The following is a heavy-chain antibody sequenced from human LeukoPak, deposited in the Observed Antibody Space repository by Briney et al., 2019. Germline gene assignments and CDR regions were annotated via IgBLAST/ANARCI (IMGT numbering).Heavy chain of an antibody. Sequence: GESLKISCQGSGYSFSSYWIAWVRQMSGKGLEWMGIIYGGDSETRYSPSFQGQVTISADKSISTAYLQWSSLKASDTAMYYCARRSGSYYNFDYWGQGTLVTVSS. CDR1: GYSFSSYW. CDR2: IYGGDSET. D-gene: IGHD3-10*01. CDR3: ARRSGSYYNFDY. V-gene: IGHV5-51*01. J-gene: IGHJ4*02.